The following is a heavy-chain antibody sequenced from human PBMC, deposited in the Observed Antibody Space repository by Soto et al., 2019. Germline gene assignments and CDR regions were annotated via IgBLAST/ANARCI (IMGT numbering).Heavy chain of an antibody. J-gene: IGHJ4*02. CDR3: ARHFSVDYFDD. CDR2: IYYSGTT. CDR1: GDSITSNSYF. V-gene: IGHV4-39*01. Sequence: SETLSLTCTVSGDSITSNSYFWAWIRQPPGKGLERIGSIYYSGTTYYNPSLKSRVTISVDRSKNQFSLKLSSVTAADTAVYYGARHFSVDYFDDWGQGALVTVSS.